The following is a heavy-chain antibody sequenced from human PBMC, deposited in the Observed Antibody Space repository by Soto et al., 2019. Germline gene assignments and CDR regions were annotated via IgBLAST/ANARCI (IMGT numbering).Heavy chain of an antibody. Sequence: QVQLVQSGAEVKKPGASVKVSCKASGYTFTSYGIAWVRQAPGQGLEWMGWINAYSGSTNYAQKLQGRVTMTADTSTSTAYMELRSLRSDDTAVFYCAGDSYDSDGSTYFQHWGQGTLITVSS. CDR1: GYTFTSYG. CDR2: INAYSGST. CDR3: AGDSYDSDGSTYFQH. J-gene: IGHJ1*01. D-gene: IGHD3-22*01. V-gene: IGHV1-18*01.